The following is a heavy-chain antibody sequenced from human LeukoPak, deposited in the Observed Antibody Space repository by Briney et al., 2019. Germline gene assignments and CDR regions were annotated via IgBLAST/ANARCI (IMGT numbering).Heavy chain of an antibody. CDR2: IYYSGST. CDR1: GGSISSYY. Sequence: SETLSLTCTVSGGSISSYYWSWIRQPPGKGLEWIGYIYYSGSTNYNPSLKSRVTISVDTSKNQFSLKLSSVTAADTAVHYCARSSSGAAGHYYYYYGMDVWGQGTTVTVSS. CDR3: ARSSSGAAGHYYYYYGMDV. V-gene: IGHV4-59*08. D-gene: IGHD6-13*01. J-gene: IGHJ6*02.